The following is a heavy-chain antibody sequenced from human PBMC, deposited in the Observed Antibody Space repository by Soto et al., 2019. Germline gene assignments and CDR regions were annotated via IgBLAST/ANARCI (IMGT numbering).Heavy chain of an antibody. CDR3: AKSDDYIWGSYLPFDY. CDR1: GFTFSSYA. J-gene: IGHJ4*02. Sequence: WGSLRLSCAASGFTFSSYAMSWVRQAPGKGLEWVSAISGSGGSTYYADSVKGRFTISRDNSKNTLYLQMNSLRAEDTAVYYCAKSDDYIWGSYLPFDYWGQGTLVTVSS. D-gene: IGHD3-16*02. CDR2: ISGSGGST. V-gene: IGHV3-23*01.